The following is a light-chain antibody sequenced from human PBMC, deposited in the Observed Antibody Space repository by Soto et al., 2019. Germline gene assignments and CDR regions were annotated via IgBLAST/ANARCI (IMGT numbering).Light chain of an antibody. CDR1: QSISSY. CDR2: AAS. Sequence: DIQMTQSPSSLSASVGDRVTITCRASQSISSYLNWYQQKPGKAPKLLIYAASSLQSGVPSMFSGSGSGTDFTLTINSLQPEDFATYYCQQSYSTPRTFGQGTKLEIK. CDR3: QQSYSTPRT. J-gene: IGKJ2*02. V-gene: IGKV1-39*01.